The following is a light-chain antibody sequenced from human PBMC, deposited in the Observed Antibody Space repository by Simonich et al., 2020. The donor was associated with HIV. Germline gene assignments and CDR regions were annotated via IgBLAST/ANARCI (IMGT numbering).Light chain of an antibody. J-gene: IGKJ1*01. V-gene: IGKV4-1*01. CDR1: QSILYNSNNKNY. Sequence: DIVMTQSPDSLAVSLGERATINCKSSQSILYNSNNKNYLAWYQQKPGQPPKLLIYWASTRESGVPDRFSGSGSGTDFTLTISSLQSEDFAIYYCQHYNNWPPGTFGQGTKVEFK. CDR3: QHYNNWPPGT. CDR2: WAS.